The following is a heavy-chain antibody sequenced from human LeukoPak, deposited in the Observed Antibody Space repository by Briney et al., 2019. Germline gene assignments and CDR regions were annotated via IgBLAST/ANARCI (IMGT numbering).Heavy chain of an antibody. J-gene: IGHJ4*02. Sequence: GGSLRLSCAASGFTFSSYWMSWVRQAPGKGLEWVANIKQDGSEKYYVDSVKGRFTISRDNAKNSLYLRMNSLRAEDTAVYYCAKTTVRPHKYYFDYWGQGTLVTVSS. D-gene: IGHD4-17*01. V-gene: IGHV3-7*01. CDR2: IKQDGSEK. CDR1: GFTFSSYW. CDR3: AKTTVRPHKYYFDY.